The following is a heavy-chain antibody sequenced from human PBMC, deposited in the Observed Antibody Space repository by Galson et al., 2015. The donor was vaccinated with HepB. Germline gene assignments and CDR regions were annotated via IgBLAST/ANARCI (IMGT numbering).Heavy chain of an antibody. CDR1: GFTFSNYG. Sequence: SLRLSCAASGFTFSNYGMHWVRQAPGKGLEWVAITSFDGNNKYYADSVKGRFTISRDNSKNTLYLQMTSLRAEDTAVYYCAKGLGVGGFDFWGQGTLVTVSS. CDR3: AKGLGVGGFDF. D-gene: IGHD3/OR15-3a*01. CDR2: TSFDGNNK. V-gene: IGHV3-30*18. J-gene: IGHJ4*02.